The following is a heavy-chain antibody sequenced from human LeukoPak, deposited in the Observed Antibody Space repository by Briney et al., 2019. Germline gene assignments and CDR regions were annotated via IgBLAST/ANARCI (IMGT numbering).Heavy chain of an antibody. CDR2: ISAYNGNT. CDR3: ARSDSSGRYGGYYYYYMDV. D-gene: IGHD6-19*01. V-gene: IGHV1-18*01. CDR1: GYTFTNYG. J-gene: IGHJ6*03. Sequence: GGSVRVSCKASGYTFTNYGFTWVRQAPGQGLEWMGWISAYNGNTNYAQTLQGRVTMTTDTSTSTAYVELRSLRSADAAVYYCARSDSSGRYGGYYYYYMDVWGKGTTVTVSS.